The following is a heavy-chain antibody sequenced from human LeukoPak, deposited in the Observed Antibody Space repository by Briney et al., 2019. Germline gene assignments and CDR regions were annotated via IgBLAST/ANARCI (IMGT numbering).Heavy chain of an antibody. J-gene: IGHJ4*02. V-gene: IGHV3-23*01. D-gene: IGHD6-13*01. CDR2: ISGSGGST. CDR3: AKAGPAGKIAAADFDY. Sequence: PGGSLRLSCAASGFTFSNYAMNWVRQAPGKGLEWVSHISGSGGSTYYADSVKGRFTISRDNSKNTLYLQMNSLRAEDTAVYYCAKAGPAGKIAAADFDYWGQGTLVTVSS. CDR1: GFTFSNYA.